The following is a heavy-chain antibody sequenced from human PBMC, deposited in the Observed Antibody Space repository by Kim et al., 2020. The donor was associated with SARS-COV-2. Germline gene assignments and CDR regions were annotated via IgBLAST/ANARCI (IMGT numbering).Heavy chain of an antibody. J-gene: IGHJ3*02. V-gene: IGHV3-23*01. D-gene: IGHD3-9*01. CDR3: AKDLADVLRYFDWLYAGGSNAFDI. CDR2: ISGSGGST. CDR1: RFTFSSYA. Sequence: GGSLRLSCAASRFTFSSYAMSWVRQAPGKGLEWVSAISGSGGSTYYADSVKGRFTISRDNSKNTLYLQMNSLRAEDTAVYYCAKDLADVLRYFDWLYAGGSNAFDIWGQGTMVTVSS.